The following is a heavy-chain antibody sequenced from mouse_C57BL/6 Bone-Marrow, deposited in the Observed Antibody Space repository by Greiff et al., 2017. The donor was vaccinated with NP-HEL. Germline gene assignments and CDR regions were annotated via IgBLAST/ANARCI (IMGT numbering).Heavy chain of an antibody. CDR2: ISSGGDYI. CDR3: TSLLLGYYFDY. CDR1: GFTFSSYA. Sequence: EVQVVESGEGLVKPGGSLKLSCAASGFTFSSYAMSWVRQTPEKRLEWVAYISSGGDYIYYADPVKGRFTISRDNARNTLYLQMSSLKSEDTAMYYCTSLLLGYYFDYWGQGTTLTVTS. V-gene: IGHV5-9-1*02. D-gene: IGHD1-1*01. J-gene: IGHJ2*01.